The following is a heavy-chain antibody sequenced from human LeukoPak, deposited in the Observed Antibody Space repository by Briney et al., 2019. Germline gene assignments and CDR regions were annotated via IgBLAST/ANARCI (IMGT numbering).Heavy chain of an antibody. D-gene: IGHD6-6*01. CDR3: ARDFEYSSSSPY. CDR2: ISYDGSNK. J-gene: IGHJ4*02. Sequence: GSLRLSRAASGFTFGSYAMHWVRQAPGKGLEWVAVISYDGSNKYYADSVKGRFTISRDNSKNTLYLQMNSLRAEDTAVYYCARDFEYSSSSPYWGQGTLVTVSS. CDR1: GFTFGSYA. V-gene: IGHV3-30-3*01.